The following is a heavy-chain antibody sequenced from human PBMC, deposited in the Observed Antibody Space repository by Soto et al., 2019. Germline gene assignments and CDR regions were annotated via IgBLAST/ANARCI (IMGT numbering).Heavy chain of an antibody. J-gene: IGHJ6*01. CDR2: IDSDGSST. V-gene: IGHV3-74*01. Sequence: EVRLVESGGGLVQPGGSLRLSCAASGFTFSSYWMHWVRQVPGKGLVWVSRIDSDGSSTNYADSVKGRFTISRDNAKNTVYLQMNSLRTEDTGVYYCASPVAAAATQLYFYGLDAWGQGTTVTVSS. CDR3: ASPVAAAATQLYFYGLDA. D-gene: IGHD6-25*01. CDR1: GFTFSSYW.